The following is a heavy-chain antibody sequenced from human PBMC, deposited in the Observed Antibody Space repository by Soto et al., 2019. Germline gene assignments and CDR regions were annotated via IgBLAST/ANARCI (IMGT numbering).Heavy chain of an antibody. CDR1: GGNISSGVYY. CDR2: IYYSGST. J-gene: IGHJ4*02. D-gene: IGHD6-13*01. V-gene: IGHV4-31*03. CDR3: AREESSWYLNSFDY. Sequence: SETLSLTYTVSGGNISSGVYYWSWIRKHPGKGLEWIGYIYYSGSTYYNPSLKSRVTISVDTSKNQFSLKLSSVTAADTAVYYCAREESSWYLNSFDYWGQGTLVTGSS.